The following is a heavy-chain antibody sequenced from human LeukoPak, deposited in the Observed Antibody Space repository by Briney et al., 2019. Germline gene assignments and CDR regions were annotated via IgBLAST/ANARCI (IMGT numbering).Heavy chain of an antibody. CDR1: GFTFSSYA. V-gene: IGHV3-23*01. J-gene: IGHJ4*02. CDR3: AKLGGYCSGGSCYTIYFDY. D-gene: IGHD2-15*01. Sequence: PGGSLRLSCAASGFTFSSYAMSWVRQAPGKGLEWVSAISGSGGSTYYADSVKGRFTISRDNSKNTLYLQMNSLRAEDTAVYYCAKLGGYCSGGSCYTIYFDYWGQGTLVTVSS. CDR2: ISGSGGST.